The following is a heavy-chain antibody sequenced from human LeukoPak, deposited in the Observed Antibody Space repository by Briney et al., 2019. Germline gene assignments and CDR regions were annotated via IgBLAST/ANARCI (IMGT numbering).Heavy chain of an antibody. CDR3: ATHTVTTDYAFDI. V-gene: IGHV3-66*02. CDR1: GFTVSSNY. J-gene: IGHJ3*02. CDR2: IYSGGST. Sequence: GGSLKLSCAASGFTVSSNYTRWVRQAPGKGLEWVSVIYSGGSTYYADSVKGRFTISRDNSKNTLYLQMNSLRAEDTAVYYCATHTVTTDYAFDIWGQGTMVTVSS. D-gene: IGHD4-11*01.